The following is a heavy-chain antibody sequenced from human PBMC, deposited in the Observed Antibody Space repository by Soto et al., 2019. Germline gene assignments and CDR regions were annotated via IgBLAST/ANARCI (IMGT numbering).Heavy chain of an antibody. CDR1: GGSISSYY. V-gene: IGHV4-59*01. Sequence: QVQLQESGPGLVKPSETLSLTCTVSGGSISSYYWSWIRQPPGKGLEWIGYIYYSGSTNYNPSLRSRVPISVATSKNQFSLKLSSVTAADTAVYYCARDRGGDYFDYWGQGTLVTVSS. J-gene: IGHJ4*02. CDR2: IYYSGST. D-gene: IGHD3-16*01. CDR3: ARDRGGDYFDY.